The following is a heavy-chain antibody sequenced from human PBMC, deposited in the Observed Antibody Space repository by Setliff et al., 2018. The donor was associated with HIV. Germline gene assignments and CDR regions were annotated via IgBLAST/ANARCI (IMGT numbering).Heavy chain of an antibody. CDR1: GGSISSYY. Sequence: SETLSLTCTVSGGSISSYYWSWIRQPPGKGLEWIGYIYTSGSPNYNPSLKSRVTISVDTSKNQFSLKLSSVTAADTAVYYCARGGTMVRGVILNWGQGTLVTVSS. V-gene: IGHV4-4*08. J-gene: IGHJ4*02. CDR2: IYTSGSP. CDR3: ARGGTMVRGVILN. D-gene: IGHD3-10*01.